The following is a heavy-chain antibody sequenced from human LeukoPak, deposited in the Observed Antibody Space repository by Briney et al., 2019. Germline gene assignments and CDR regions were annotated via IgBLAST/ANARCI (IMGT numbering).Heavy chain of an antibody. V-gene: IGHV4-59*01. Sequence: SETLSLTCSVSGGSISGYYYNWIRQPPGKGLEWIGYIYYSGSTNYNPSLKSRVTISLETSKNQFSLKLSSVTTADTAVYYCARSVVTLYWYFDLWGRSTLGTVPP. J-gene: IGHJ2*01. CDR1: GGSISGYY. CDR2: IYYSGST. CDR3: ARSVVTLYWYFDL. D-gene: IGHD4-23*01.